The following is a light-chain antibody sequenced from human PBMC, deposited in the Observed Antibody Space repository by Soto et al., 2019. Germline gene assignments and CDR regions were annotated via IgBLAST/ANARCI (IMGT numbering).Light chain of an antibody. Sequence: QSALTQPASVSGSPGQSITISCTGTSGDVGGYNSVSWYQQHPGKAPKLMIYDVSNRPSGVSNRFSGSKSGNTASLTISGLQAEDEADHYCSSYTSSSTLVFGGGTKLTVL. CDR1: SGDVGGYNS. CDR3: SSYTSSSTLV. V-gene: IGLV2-14*01. CDR2: DVS. J-gene: IGLJ3*02.